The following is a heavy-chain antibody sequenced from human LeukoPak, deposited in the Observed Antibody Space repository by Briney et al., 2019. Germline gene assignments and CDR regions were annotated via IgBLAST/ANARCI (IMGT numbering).Heavy chain of an antibody. CDR2: INPSGGST. Sequence: ASVKVSCKASGYTFTSYYMHWVRQAPGQGLEWMGIINPSGGSTSYAQKFQGRVTMTRDMSTSTVYMELSSLRSDDTAVYYCSTEFYNSSAYYYVRGVFDIWGQGTMVTVSS. J-gene: IGHJ3*02. CDR1: GYTFTSYY. CDR3: STEFYNSSAYYYVRGVFDI. V-gene: IGHV1-46*01. D-gene: IGHD3-22*01.